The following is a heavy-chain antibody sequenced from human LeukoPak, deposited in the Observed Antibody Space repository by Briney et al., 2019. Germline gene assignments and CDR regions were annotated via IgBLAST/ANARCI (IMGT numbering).Heavy chain of an antibody. Sequence: GESLEISRQGSGYSLTSYWIGLVRQMPGKGLGWVGIIYPGDSDIRNSTTFQGQVTISADKSISTAYLQWRSLKASDTAMYYCARHSGAYYYGSGSKNWYFDLWGRGTLVTVSS. CDR2: IYPGDSDI. CDR3: ARHSGAYYYGSGSKNWYFDL. D-gene: IGHD3-10*01. V-gene: IGHV5-51*01. CDR1: GYSLTSYW. J-gene: IGHJ2*01.